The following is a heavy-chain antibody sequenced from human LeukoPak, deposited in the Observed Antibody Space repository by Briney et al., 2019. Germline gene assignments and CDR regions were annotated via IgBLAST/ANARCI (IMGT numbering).Heavy chain of an antibody. CDR2: ISGSGGST. CDR3: AKDRHAPGRYCSSTTCFPFDP. J-gene: IGHJ5*02. V-gene: IGHV3-23*01. D-gene: IGHD2-2*01. Sequence: GGSLRLSCAVSGFTFSSYDMSWVRQAPGKGLEWVSAISGSGGSTYYADSVRGRFTISRDNSKSTLYLRMNSLRAEDTALYYCAKDRHAPGRYCSSTTCFPFDPWGQGTLVTVSS. CDR1: GFTFSSYD.